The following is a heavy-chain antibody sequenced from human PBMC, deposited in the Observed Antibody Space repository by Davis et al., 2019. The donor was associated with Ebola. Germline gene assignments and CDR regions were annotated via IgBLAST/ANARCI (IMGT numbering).Heavy chain of an antibody. Sequence: GESLKISCAASGFTVSSNYMSWVRQAPGMGLEWVSVIYSGGSSYYADSVKGRFTISRDNSKNTLYLQMNSLRAEDTAVYYCARASSNYDFGLYYYYGMDVWGQGTTVTVSS. CDR2: IYSGGSS. V-gene: IGHV3-66*01. CDR3: ARASSNYDFGLYYYYGMDV. CDR1: GFTVSSNY. D-gene: IGHD3-3*01. J-gene: IGHJ6*02.